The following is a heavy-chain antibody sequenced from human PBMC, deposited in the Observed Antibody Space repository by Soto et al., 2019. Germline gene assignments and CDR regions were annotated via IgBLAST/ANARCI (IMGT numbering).Heavy chain of an antibody. CDR3: AREILGYCSGGSCYAFDY. V-gene: IGHV3-33*01. J-gene: IGHJ4*02. CDR2: IWYDGSNK. D-gene: IGHD2-15*01. CDR1: GFTFSSYG. Sequence: GGSLRLSCAASGFTFSSYGMHWVRQAPGKGLEWVAVIWYDGSNKYYADSVKGRFTISRDNSKNTLYLQMNSLRAEDTAVYYCAREILGYCSGGSCYAFDYWGQGTLVTVSS.